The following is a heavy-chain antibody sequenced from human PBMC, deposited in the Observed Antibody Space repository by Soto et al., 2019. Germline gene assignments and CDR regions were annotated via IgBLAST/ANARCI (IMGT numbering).Heavy chain of an antibody. CDR3: ARDTYYFHSRDYHWFDP. J-gene: IGHJ5*02. CDR2: ITPVFGTA. Sequence: QDQLVQSGAEVKKPGSSVKVSCKASGGSFSSYAIHWVRQAPGQGLEWMGEITPVFGTADYAQKFQGRIRNTADKFGGVGPKGASSLEFGGPGGYFCARDTYYFHSRDYHWFDPWGQGTLVTVSS. V-gene: IGHV1-69*14. D-gene: IGHD3-22*01. CDR1: GGSFSSYA.